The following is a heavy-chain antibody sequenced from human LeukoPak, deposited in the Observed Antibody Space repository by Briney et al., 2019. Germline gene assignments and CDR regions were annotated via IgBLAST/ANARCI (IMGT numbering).Heavy chain of an antibody. Sequence: SETLSLTCTFSGGSISSYYWSCSRQTPRERRQGIGYLNSSGSTTYNPHLKSRVPKSLDPSKNQVSLRLRPAPAANTAVYYCARHPTLAAGMQSWGQGNLVTVSS. CDR2: LNSSGST. J-gene: IGHJ4*02. CDR3: ARHPTLAAGMQS. V-gene: IGHV4-59*08. D-gene: IGHD2-15*01. CDR1: GGSISSYY.